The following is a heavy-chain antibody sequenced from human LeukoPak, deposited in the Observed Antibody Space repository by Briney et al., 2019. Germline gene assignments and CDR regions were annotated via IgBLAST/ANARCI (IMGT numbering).Heavy chain of an antibody. CDR1: GFTFSSYG. CDR2: ISYDGSNK. V-gene: IGHV3-30*18. Sequence: GGSLRLSCAASGFTFSSYGMHWVRQAPGKGLEWVAVISYDGSNKYYADSVKGRFTISRDNSENTLYLQMNSLRAEDTAVYYCAKGDQGYSYGTMVYWGQGTLVTVSS. J-gene: IGHJ4*02. CDR3: AKGDQGYSYGTMVY. D-gene: IGHD5-18*01.